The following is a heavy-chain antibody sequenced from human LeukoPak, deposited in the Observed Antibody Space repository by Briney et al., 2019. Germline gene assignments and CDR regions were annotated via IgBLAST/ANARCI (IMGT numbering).Heavy chain of an antibody. J-gene: IGHJ4*02. CDR3: AIDGDGMITSTYTFDS. V-gene: IGHV1-2*04. CDR1: GYTFTGYY. CDR2: INTNGDGT. Sequence: ASVTVSCTASGYTFTGYYMHWVRQAPGQGLEWMGWINTNGDGTIYTQTFQGWGTRTRDTSISTAYMELSRLRTDDTAVYYCAIDGDGMITSTYTFDSCGEGTLVTVSS. D-gene: IGHD3-16*01.